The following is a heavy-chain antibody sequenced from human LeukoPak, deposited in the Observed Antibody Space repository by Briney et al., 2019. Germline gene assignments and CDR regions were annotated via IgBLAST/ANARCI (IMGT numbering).Heavy chain of an antibody. J-gene: IGHJ4*02. CDR2: ISGSGGST. Sequence: GGSLRLSCAASGFTVSSNYMSWVRQAPGKGLEWVSAISGSGGSTYYADSVKGRFTISRDNSKNTLYLQMNSLRAEDTAVYYCANGQWLNNFDYWGQGTLVTVSS. V-gene: IGHV3-23*01. D-gene: IGHD6-19*01. CDR3: ANGQWLNNFDY. CDR1: GFTVSSNY.